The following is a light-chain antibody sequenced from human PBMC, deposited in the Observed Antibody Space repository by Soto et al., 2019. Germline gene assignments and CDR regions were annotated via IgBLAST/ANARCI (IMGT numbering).Light chain of an antibody. Sequence: EIVLTQSPATLSVSPGDRATLSCRASESVSSNVAWYQQNPGQTPRLLIYGASTRATGVPPRFSGSRSGTEFTLTISSLQSEDFAVYYCQQYFNWPPYTFGQGTKVDIK. V-gene: IGKV3-15*01. CDR2: GAS. J-gene: IGKJ2*01. CDR3: QQYFNWPPYT. CDR1: ESVSSN.